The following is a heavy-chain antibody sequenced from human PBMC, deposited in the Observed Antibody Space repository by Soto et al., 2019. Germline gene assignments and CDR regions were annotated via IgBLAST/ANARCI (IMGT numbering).Heavy chain of an antibody. D-gene: IGHD3-16*01. CDR3: ARDQDTFGQAVFDS. CDR2: IKTDGSST. CDR1: GFTLSSRW. Sequence: EVQLVESGGGLVQPGESPRLSCAASGFTLSSRWMHWVRQAPGKGLVWVSRIKTDGSSTSYADSVKGRFTISRDNAKNTLYLQMNSLRAEDTAMYYCARDQDTFGQAVFDSWGQGTLVTVSS. J-gene: IGHJ4*02. V-gene: IGHV3-74*01.